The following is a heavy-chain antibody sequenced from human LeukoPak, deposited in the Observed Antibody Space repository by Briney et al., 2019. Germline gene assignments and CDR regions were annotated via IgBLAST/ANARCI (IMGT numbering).Heavy chain of an antibody. V-gene: IGHV4-30-4*01. D-gene: IGHD7-27*01. CDR1: GGSISSGDYY. Sequence: SQTPSLTCTVSGGSISSGDYYWSWIRQPPGKGLEWIGYIYYSGSTYYNPPLKSRVTISVDTSKNQFSLKLSSVTAADTAVYYCARVPLGRWFDPWGQGTLVTVSS. CDR2: IYYSGST. J-gene: IGHJ5*02. CDR3: ARVPLGRWFDP.